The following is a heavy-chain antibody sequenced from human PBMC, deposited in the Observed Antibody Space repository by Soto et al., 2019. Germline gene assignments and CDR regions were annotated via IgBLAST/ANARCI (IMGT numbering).Heavy chain of an antibody. V-gene: IGHV4-34*01. J-gene: IGHJ4*02. CDR1: GGSFSEYS. CDR3: ARSLRRGPPFDY. D-gene: IGHD3-10*01. Sequence: SETLSLTCAVYGGSFSEYSWTWIRQPPGKGLEWIGEINHSGNTNYNPSLKSRVTISVDTSKNQFSLKLSSVTAADTAVYYCARSLRRGPPFDYWGQGTLVTVSS. CDR2: INHSGNT.